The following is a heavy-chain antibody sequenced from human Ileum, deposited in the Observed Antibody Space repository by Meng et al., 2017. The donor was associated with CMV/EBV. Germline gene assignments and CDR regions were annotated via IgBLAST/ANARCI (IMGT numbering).Heavy chain of an antibody. J-gene: IGHJ4*02. CDR1: GFTFRAYV. CDR2: IRSDGKTT. V-gene: IGHV3-30*02. Sequence: QVPLLESGGGVTQPGGSLRLSCAASGFTFRAYVIHWVRQAPGKGLDWVALIRSDGKTTSYADSVKGRFTISRDNSKDTLYLQMNSLRAEDTALYYCAVEETGPHYYWGQGTLVTVSS. D-gene: IGHD3-9*01. CDR3: AVEETGPHYY.